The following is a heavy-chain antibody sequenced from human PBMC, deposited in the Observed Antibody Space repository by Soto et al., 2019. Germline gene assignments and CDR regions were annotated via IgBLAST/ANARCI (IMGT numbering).Heavy chain of an antibody. D-gene: IGHD1-7*01. J-gene: IGHJ6*02. V-gene: IGHV1-46*01. CDR3: ARASNWNYVLDYYYYGMDV. Sequence: QVQLVQSGAEVKKPGASVKVSCKASGYTFTSYYMHWVRQAPGQGREWMGIINPSGGSTSYAQKFQGRVTMTGDTSTSTVYMELSSLRSEDTAVYYCARASNWNYVLDYYYYGMDVWGQGTTVTVSS. CDR1: GYTFTSYY. CDR2: INPSGGST.